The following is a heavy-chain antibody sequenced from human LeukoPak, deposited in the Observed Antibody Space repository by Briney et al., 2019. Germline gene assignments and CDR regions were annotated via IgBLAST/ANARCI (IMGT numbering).Heavy chain of an antibody. Sequence: HGASVTVSCKASGYTFTSYGISWVRQAPGQGLEWMGWISAYNGNTNYAQKLQGRVTMTTDTSTSTAYMELRSLRSDDTAVYYCARASLGYCSSTSCSVRSGPYYYGMDVWGQGTTVTVSS. V-gene: IGHV1-18*01. CDR2: ISAYNGNT. CDR3: ARASLGYCSSTSCSVRSGPYYYGMDV. D-gene: IGHD2-2*01. CDR1: GYTFTSYG. J-gene: IGHJ6*02.